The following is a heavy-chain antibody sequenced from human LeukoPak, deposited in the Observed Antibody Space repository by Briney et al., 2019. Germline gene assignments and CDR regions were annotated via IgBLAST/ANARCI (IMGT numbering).Heavy chain of an antibody. CDR2: MQYDGSVI. J-gene: IGHJ4*02. Sequence: PGGSLRLSCAASGFSFSDYGTHWVRQAPGKGLEWVTFMQYDGSVIFYADSVKGRFTISRDNSKNTVYLQMSSLRSEDTAVYYCARGSSLYGDYGDYWGQGTLVTVSS. V-gene: IGHV3-30*02. CDR3: ARGSSLYGDYGDY. CDR1: GFSFSDYG. D-gene: IGHD4-17*01.